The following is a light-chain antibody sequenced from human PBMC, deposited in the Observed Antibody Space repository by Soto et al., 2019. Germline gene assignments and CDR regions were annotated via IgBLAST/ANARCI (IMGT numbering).Light chain of an antibody. CDR2: VNI. J-gene: IGLJ1*01. V-gene: IGLV1-40*01. CDR3: QSYDGSLSDFV. CDR1: SSNIGAGYD. Sequence: QSVLTQPPSVSGAPGQRVTISCTGSSSNIGAGYDVHWYQHLPGAAPKLLIYVNINRPSGVPDRFSGSKSGTSASLAITGLQAEDEADYFCQSYDGSLSDFVFGTGTKVTV.